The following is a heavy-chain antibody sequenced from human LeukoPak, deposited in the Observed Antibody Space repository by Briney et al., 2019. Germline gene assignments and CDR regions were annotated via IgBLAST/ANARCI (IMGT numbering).Heavy chain of an antibody. CDR1: GGSIGGYF. CDR2: IFYNGNT. V-gene: IGHV4-59*01. Sequence: SETPSLTCTVSGGSIGGYFWSWLRQPPGKGLEWVGWIFYNGNTNYNSSLKSRLTMSVDASKNQFYLKLNSVTAADTAVYYCARYSSDHDGRHFEFWGQGILVTVSS. J-gene: IGHJ4*02. D-gene: IGHD2-21*01. CDR3: ARYSSDHDGRHFEF.